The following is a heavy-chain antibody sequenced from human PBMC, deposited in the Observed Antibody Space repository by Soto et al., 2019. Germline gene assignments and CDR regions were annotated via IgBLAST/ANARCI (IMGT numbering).Heavy chain of an antibody. CDR2: ISWNSGSI. Sequence: PGGSLRLSCAASGFTFDDYAMHWVRQAPGKGLEWVSGISWNSGSIGYADSVRGRFTISRDNAKNSLYLQMNSLRAEDTALYYCAKVQRTYDFWSGYYISGEYYFEYWGQGTLVTVSS. CDR3: AKVQRTYDFWSGYYISGEYYFEY. J-gene: IGHJ4*02. D-gene: IGHD3-3*01. CDR1: GFTFDDYA. V-gene: IGHV3-9*01.